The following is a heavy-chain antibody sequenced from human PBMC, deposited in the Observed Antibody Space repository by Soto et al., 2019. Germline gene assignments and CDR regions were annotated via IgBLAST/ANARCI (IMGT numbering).Heavy chain of an antibody. Sequence: GGSLRLSCAASGFTFSSYAMHWVRQAPGKGLEWVAVLSYDGSNKYYADSVKGRFTISRDNSKNTLYLQMNSLRAEDTAVYYCARDSTPTYCSGGSCPIGAYGMDVWGQGTTVTVSS. CDR2: LSYDGSNK. J-gene: IGHJ6*02. D-gene: IGHD2-15*01. CDR1: GFTFSSYA. V-gene: IGHV3-30-3*01. CDR3: ARDSTPTYCSGGSCPIGAYGMDV.